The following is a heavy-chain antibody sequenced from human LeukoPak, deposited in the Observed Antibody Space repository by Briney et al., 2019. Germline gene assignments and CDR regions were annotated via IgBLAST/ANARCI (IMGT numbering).Heavy chain of an antibody. CDR2: FYPGDSDT. J-gene: IGHJ6*02. CDR3: ARQQPSAAGSGHYYGMDV. CDR1: GYSFTNYW. D-gene: IGHD6-13*01. V-gene: IGHV5-51*01. Sequence: GESLKISCKASGYSFTNYWIGWVRQMPGKGLEWMGIFYPGDSDTRYSPSFQGQVTISADKSISTAYLQWSSLKASDTAMYYCARQQPSAAGSGHYYGMDVWGQGTTVTVSS.